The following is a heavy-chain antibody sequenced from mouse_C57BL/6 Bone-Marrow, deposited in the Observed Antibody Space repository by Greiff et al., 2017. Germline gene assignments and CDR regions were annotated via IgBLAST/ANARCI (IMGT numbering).Heavy chain of an antibody. CDR1: GYTFTSYW. J-gene: IGHJ1*03. V-gene: IGHV1-52*01. Sequence: QVQLQQPGAELVRPGSSVKLSCKASGYTFTSYWLHWVKQRPIQGLEWIGNIDPSDSETHYNQKFKDKATLTVDKSSSTAYMQLGSLTSADSAVYDGARGGAYWYVDVWGTGTTVTVSS. CDR3: ARGGAYWYVDV. CDR2: IDPSDSET.